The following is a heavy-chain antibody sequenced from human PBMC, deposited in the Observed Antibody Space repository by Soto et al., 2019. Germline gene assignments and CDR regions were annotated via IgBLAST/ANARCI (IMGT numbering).Heavy chain of an antibody. CDR3: ARNGTYDSSLSQYTGMDV. D-gene: IGHD3-22*01. CDR2: IVPMFGTP. Sequence: QQTPGXXSEWMGGIVPMFGTPTYAEKFKGRLAISATRSTSTAYMELTSLRSEDTAVYYCARNGTYDSSLSQYTGMDVWGQGTTVTVS. V-gene: IGHV1-69*06. J-gene: IGHJ6*02.